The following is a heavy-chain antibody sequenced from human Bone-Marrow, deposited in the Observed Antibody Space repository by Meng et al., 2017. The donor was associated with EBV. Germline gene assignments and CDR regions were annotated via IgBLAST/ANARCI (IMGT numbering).Heavy chain of an antibody. J-gene: IGHJ4*02. CDR2: IYDTGTT. V-gene: IGHV4-61*01. CDR1: GVSVNSGTYH. CDR3: AKSRSSTPGIVDD. D-gene: IGHD3-10*01. Sequence: QVQLQESGPGLVKPSETLLLPCVVSGVSVNSGTYHWSWIRQSPGKGLEWIGYIYDTGTTIYNPSLNSRVTILLETSKNQFSLRLHSVTTADTAVYYCAKSRSSTPGIVDDWGQGTLVTVSS.